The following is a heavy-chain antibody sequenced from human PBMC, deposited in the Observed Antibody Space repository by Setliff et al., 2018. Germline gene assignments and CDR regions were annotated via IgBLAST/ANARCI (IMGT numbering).Heavy chain of an antibody. CDR1: GASINNSLNY. CDR2: IYDTGSTN. V-gene: IGHV4-39*07. D-gene: IGHD1-26*01. CDR3: ARAQWELLRFEY. J-gene: IGHJ4*02. Sequence: SETLSLTCTVSGASINNSLNYWAWIRQPPGQGLEWIGLIYDTGSTNYYNPSLKSRVSISVDTARNQISLTLKSLTAADTAVYYCARAQWELLRFEYWGQGTLVTVSS.